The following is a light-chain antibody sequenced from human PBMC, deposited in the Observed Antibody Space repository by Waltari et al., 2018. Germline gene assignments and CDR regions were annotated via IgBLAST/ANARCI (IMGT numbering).Light chain of an antibody. CDR3: QQLNSYLGFT. CDR2: AAS. Sequence: DIQLTQSPSFLSASVGDRVTITWRASQGISSYLAWYQQKPGKAPKLLIYAASTLQSGVPSRFSGSGSGTEFTLTISSLQPEDFATYYCQQLNSYLGFTFGPGTKVDIK. CDR1: QGISSY. J-gene: IGKJ3*01. V-gene: IGKV1-9*01.